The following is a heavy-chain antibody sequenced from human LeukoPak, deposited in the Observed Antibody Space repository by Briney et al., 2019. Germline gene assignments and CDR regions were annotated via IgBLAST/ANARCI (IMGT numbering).Heavy chain of an antibody. D-gene: IGHD2-15*01. Sequence: PGGSLRLSCAASGFTFSSYAMSWVRQAPGKGLECVSGISGSGGTSYYADSVKGRFTISRDNAKNSLYLQMNSLRAEDTAVYYCARDRRGYCSGGSCKTSYYYYYMDVWGKGTTVTVSS. J-gene: IGHJ6*03. CDR2: ISGSGGTS. CDR1: GFTFSSYA. CDR3: ARDRRGYCSGGSCKTSYYYYYMDV. V-gene: IGHV3-23*01.